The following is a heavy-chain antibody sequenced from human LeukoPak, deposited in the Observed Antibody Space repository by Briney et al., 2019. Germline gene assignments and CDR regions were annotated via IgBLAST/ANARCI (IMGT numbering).Heavy chain of an antibody. J-gene: IGHJ4*02. CDR2: IYHSGST. CDR1: GYSISSGYY. D-gene: IGHD5-24*01. V-gene: IGHV4-38-2*02. CDR3: AREGDGYNKSFDY. Sequence: SETLSLTCTVSGYSISSGYYWGWIRQPPGKGLEWIGSIYHSGSTCYNPSLKSRVTISVDTSKNQFSLKLSSVTAADTAVYYCAREGDGYNKSFDYWGQGTLVTVSS.